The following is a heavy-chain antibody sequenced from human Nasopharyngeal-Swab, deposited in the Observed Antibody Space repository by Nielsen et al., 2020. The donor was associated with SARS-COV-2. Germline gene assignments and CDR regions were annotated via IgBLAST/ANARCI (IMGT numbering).Heavy chain of an antibody. J-gene: IGHJ4*02. D-gene: IGHD2-15*01. CDR2: MYYSGST. CDR3: ASYSRLLGLSDY. V-gene: IGHV4-39*01. CDR1: GGSISSSSYY. Sequence: SETLSLTCTVSGGSISSSSYYWGWIRQPPGKGLEWIGSMYYSGSTNYNPSLKSRVTISVDTSKNQFSLKLSSVTAADTAVYYCASYSRLLGLSDYWGQGTLVTVSS.